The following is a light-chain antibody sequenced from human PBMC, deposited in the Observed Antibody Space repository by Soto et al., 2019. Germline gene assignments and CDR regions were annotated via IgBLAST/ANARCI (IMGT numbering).Light chain of an antibody. Sequence: EIVMTQSPATLSVSPGERATLSCRASHLVSSYLAWYQQKPGQAPRLLIYGASTRATGIPARFSGSGSGTEFTLTISSLQSEDFAVYYCQQYNNWPLTFGAGTKVEIK. V-gene: IGKV3-15*01. CDR1: HLVSSY. J-gene: IGKJ4*01. CDR3: QQYNNWPLT. CDR2: GAS.